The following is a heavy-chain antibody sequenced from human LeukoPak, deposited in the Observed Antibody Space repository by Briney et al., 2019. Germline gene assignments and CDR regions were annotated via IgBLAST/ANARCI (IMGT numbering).Heavy chain of an antibody. CDR2: ISSSSSYI. CDR1: GFTFSSSW. D-gene: IGHD3-10*01. V-gene: IGHV3-21*01. CDR3: ARDGSGSSIDAFDI. J-gene: IGHJ3*02. Sequence: PGGSLRLSCAASGFTFSSSWMSWIRQAPGKGLEWVSSISSSSSYIYYADSVKGRFTISRDNAKNSLYLQMNSLRAEDTAVYYCARDGSGSSIDAFDIWGQGTMVTVSS.